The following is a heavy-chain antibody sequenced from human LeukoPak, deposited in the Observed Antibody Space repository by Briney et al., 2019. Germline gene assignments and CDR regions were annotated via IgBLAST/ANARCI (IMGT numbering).Heavy chain of an antibody. D-gene: IGHD3-3*01. CDR1: GYTFISFG. Sequence: ASVKVSCKTSGYTFISFGISWVRQAPGQGLEWMGWISTFNGITTSAQRLQGRVTMTTDTSTSTAYMELRSPTSDNTAVYYCTRLRSIGASGHDASNFWGQGTMVTVSS. J-gene: IGHJ3*01. V-gene: IGHV1-18*01. CDR3: TRLRSIGASGHDASNF. CDR2: ISTFNGIT.